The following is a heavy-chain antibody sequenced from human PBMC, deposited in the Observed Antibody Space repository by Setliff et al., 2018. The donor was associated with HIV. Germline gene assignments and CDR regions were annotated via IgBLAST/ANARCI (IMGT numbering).Heavy chain of an antibody. CDR1: GGSIRDTNYY. Sequence: PSETLSLTCTVSGGSIRDTNYYWTWIRQYPGKGLEWIGYIYHSGSTYYNPSLKSRVTVSLDTSKNQFSLNLRSVTAADTAFYYCARDVSVRGGYYFDYWGQGTLVTVSS. V-gene: IGHV4-31*03. CDR2: IYHSGST. J-gene: IGHJ4*02. D-gene: IGHD3-10*01. CDR3: ARDVSVRGGYYFDY.